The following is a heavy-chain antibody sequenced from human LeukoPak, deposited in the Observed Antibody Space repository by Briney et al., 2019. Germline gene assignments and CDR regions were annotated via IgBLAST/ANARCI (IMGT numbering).Heavy chain of an antibody. CDR1: GVSISSGSYY. CDR3: AGQLSGGDYDYFDY. V-gene: IGHV4-39*01. J-gene: IGHJ4*02. Sequence: SETLSLTCTVSGVSISSGSYYWGWIRQPPGKGLEWIGSIYYSGNTYYNPSLKSRVTISVDTSKNQFSLKLSSVTAADTAVYYCAGQLSGGDYDYFDYWGQGTLVTVSS. CDR2: IYYSGNT. D-gene: IGHD4-17*01.